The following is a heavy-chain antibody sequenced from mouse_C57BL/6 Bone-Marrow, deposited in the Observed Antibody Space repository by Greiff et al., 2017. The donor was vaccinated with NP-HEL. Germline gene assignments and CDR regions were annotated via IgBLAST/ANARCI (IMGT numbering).Heavy chain of an antibody. J-gene: IGHJ2*01. Sequence: VQLQQSGPELVKPGDSVKISCKASGYSFTGYFMNWVMQSHGKSLEWIGRINPYNGDTFYNQKFKGKATLTVDKSSSTAHMELRSLTSEDSAVYYCARDTSLTYYFDYWGQGTTLTVSS. CDR3: ARDTSLTYYFDY. CDR2: INPYNGDT. CDR1: GYSFTGYF. V-gene: IGHV1-20*01. D-gene: IGHD1-3*01.